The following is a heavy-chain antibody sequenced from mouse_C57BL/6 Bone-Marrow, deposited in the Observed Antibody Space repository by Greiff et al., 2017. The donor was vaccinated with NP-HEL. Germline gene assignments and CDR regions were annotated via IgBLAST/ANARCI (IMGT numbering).Heavy chain of an antibody. D-gene: IGHD2-1*01. Sequence: VHVKQSGAELVRPGASVKLSCTASGFNIKDDYMHWVKQRPEQGLEWIAWIDPENGDTEYASKFQGKATITADTSSNTAYLQLSSLTSEDTAVYYCTFYYMGTGWGQGTTLTVSS. J-gene: IGHJ2*01. CDR3: TFYYMGTG. CDR2: IDPENGDT. CDR1: GFNIKDDY. V-gene: IGHV14-4*01.